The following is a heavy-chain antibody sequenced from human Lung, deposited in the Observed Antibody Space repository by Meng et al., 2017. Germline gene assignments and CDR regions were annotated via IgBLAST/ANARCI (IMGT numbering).Heavy chain of an antibody. CDR1: VFCRSTSSVN. D-gene: IGHD2-8*01. CDR2: RYLDDDE. CDR3: DRFNAEKCYFDH. Sequence: QPPVQQYGPALGQAKPSLTLTCTFSVFCRSTSSVNVGWSRKRPAQAKEWVSRRYLDDDESNNPSLNSRLTITKEIYKSKVLLTLTNMYLVDTATYLYDRFNAEKCYFDHWGRGTLVTVSS. V-gene: IGHV2-5*02. J-gene: IGHJ2*01.